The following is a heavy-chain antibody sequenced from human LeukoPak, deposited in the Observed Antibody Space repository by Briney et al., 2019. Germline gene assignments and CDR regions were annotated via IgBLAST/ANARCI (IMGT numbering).Heavy chain of an antibody. J-gene: IGHJ5*02. CDR2: INHSGST. CDR1: GGSFSGYH. V-gene: IGHV4-34*01. Sequence: SETLSLTCAVYGGSFSGYHWSWIRQPPGKGLEWIGKINHSGSTSYNPSLESRATISVDTPKNQLSLKMSSVTAADTAVYYCARETMVRGVISGWLDPWGQGTLVTVSS. D-gene: IGHD3-10*01. CDR3: ARETMVRGVISGWLDP.